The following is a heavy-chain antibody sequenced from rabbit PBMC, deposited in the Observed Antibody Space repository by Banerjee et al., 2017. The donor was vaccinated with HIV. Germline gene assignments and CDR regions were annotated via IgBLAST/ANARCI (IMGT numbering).Heavy chain of an antibody. CDR1: GFSFSSSYW. D-gene: IGHD4-1*01. CDR2: IYTGSGGT. Sequence: QQQLEESGGDLVKPGGTLTLTCTASGFSFSSSYWICWVRQAPGKGLEWIGCIYTGSGGTYYASWAKGRFTISSHNAQNTLYLQLNSLTAADTATYFCARLMGGWGGPYLWGQGTLVTVS. J-gene: IGHJ4*01. CDR3: ARLMGGWGGPYL. V-gene: IGHV1S45*01.